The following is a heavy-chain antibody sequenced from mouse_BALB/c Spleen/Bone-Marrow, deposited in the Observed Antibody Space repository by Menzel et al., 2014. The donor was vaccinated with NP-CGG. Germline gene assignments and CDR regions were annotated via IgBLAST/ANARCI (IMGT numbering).Heavy chain of an antibody. V-gene: IGHV14-4*02. J-gene: IGHJ4*01. CDR3: NARDYRYEGYAMDY. D-gene: IGHD2-14*01. CDR2: IDPENGDT. Sequence: VQLQQSGAALVRSGASVKLSCTASGFNIKDYYMHWVKQRPEQGLEWIGWIDPENGDTEYAPKFQGKATMTADTSSNTTYLQHSSLRSEDTAVYYWNARDYRYEGYAMDYWGQGTSVTVSS. CDR1: GFNIKDYY.